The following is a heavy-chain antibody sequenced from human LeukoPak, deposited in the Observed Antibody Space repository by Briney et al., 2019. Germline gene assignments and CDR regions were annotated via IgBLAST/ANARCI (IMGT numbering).Heavy chain of an antibody. V-gene: IGHV3-30*04. CDR1: GFTFSSYA. CDR3: ARDLGSYTSGWYMGFDY. CDR2: ISYDGSNK. J-gene: IGHJ4*02. D-gene: IGHD6-19*01. Sequence: PGGSLRLSCAASGFTFSSYAMHWVRQAPGKGLEWVAVISYDGSNKYYADSVKGRFTISRDNSKNSLYLQVNSLRAEDTAIYYCARDLGSYTSGWYMGFDYWGQGTLVTVSS.